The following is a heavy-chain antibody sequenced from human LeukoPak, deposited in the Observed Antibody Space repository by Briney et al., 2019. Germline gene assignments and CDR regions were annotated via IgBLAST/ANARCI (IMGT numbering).Heavy chain of an antibody. CDR3: ARVCSSSWYGIYYYYYYYMDV. D-gene: IGHD6-13*01. Sequence: SETLSLTCAVSGGSISSGGYSWSWIRQPPGRGLEWIGYIYHSGSTYYNPSLKSRVTISVDRSKNQFSLKLSSVTAADTAVYYCARVCSSSWYGIYYYYYYYMDVWGKGTTVTVSS. J-gene: IGHJ6*03. V-gene: IGHV4-30-2*01. CDR2: IYHSGST. CDR1: GGSISSGGYS.